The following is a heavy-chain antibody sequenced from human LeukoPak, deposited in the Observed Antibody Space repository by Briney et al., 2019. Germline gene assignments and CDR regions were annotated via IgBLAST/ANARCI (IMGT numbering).Heavy chain of an antibody. CDR1: GFNFNYAW. D-gene: IGHD1-26*01. CDR2: IKSETDGGAK. V-gene: IGHV3-15*01. Sequence: GGSLRLSCAASGFNFNYAWMTWVRQAPGKGLEWVGRIKSETDGGAKDYAAPVKGRFSISRDDSKSILYSEMTSLKTEDTAVYYCTTLVGAPTYWGQGTLVTVSS. J-gene: IGHJ4*02. CDR3: TTLVGAPTY.